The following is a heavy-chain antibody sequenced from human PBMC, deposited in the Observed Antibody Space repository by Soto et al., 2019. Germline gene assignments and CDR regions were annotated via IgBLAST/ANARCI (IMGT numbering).Heavy chain of an antibody. J-gene: IGHJ6*02. Sequence: QVQLVESGGGLVRPGGSLRLSCEASGFTFRDYYMTWFRQAPGKGLGWLSYIDSSTKYTNYADSVKGRFTISRDNAKTSPYLQMNSLRADDTAVYYCAREYYYTMDVWGQGTMVTVSS. CDR2: IDSSTKYT. CDR1: GFTFRDYY. CDR3: AREYYYTMDV. V-gene: IGHV3-11*05.